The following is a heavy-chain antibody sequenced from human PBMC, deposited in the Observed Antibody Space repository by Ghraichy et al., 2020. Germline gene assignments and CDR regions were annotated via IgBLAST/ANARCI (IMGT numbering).Heavy chain of an antibody. CDR3: ARTEQWRLDF. CDR1: GGSFSNYY. Sequence: SETLSLTCAVYGGSFSNYYWSWIRQPPGKGLEWIGEINHSGNTNYNPSLKSRVTISVDTSKNQFSLKLNSVTAADTAVYYCARTEQWRLDFWGQGTLVTVSS. D-gene: IGHD6-19*01. V-gene: IGHV4-34*01. J-gene: IGHJ4*02. CDR2: INHSGNT.